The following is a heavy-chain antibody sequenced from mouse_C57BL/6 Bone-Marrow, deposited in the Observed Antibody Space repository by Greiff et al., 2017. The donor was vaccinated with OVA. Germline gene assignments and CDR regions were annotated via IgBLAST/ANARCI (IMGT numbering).Heavy chain of an antibody. Sequence: VQLKESGPGLVKPSQTVFLTCTVTGISITTGNYRWSWLRQFPGNKLEWIGYIYYSGTITYNPSLTSRTTLTRDTPKNQVYLEMNSLTAEDTATYDCARENWATWYFDVWGTGTTVTVAS. CDR2: IYYSGTI. CDR3: ARENWATWYFDV. V-gene: IGHV3-5*01. J-gene: IGHJ1*03. D-gene: IGHD4-1*01. CDR1: GISITTGNYR.